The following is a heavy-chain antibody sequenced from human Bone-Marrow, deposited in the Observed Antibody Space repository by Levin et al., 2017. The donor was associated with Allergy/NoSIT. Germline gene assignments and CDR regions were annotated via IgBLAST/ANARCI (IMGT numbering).Heavy chain of an antibody. CDR1: GFTSSRYW. J-gene: IGHJ4*02. D-gene: IGHD1-14*01. V-gene: IGHV3-74*01. CDR3: ARHNNPGDYFDF. Sequence: GGSMRLSCAASGFTSSRYWMHWVRQPPGKGLKWVSRIYSDETSADFADSVKGRFTISRDNAKNTVYLQMNSLRVEDTAVYYCARHNNPGDYFDFWGQGTLVTVSS. CDR2: IYSDETSA.